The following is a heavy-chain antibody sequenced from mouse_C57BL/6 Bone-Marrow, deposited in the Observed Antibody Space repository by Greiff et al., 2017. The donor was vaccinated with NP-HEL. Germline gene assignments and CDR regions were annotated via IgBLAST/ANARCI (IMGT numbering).Heavy chain of an antibody. V-gene: IGHV4-1*01. Sequence: AAGGVDFSRYWMSWVRRAPGKGLEWIGEINPDSSTINYAPSLKDKFIISRDNAKNTLYLQMSKVRSEDTALYYCARHYGSSYYYAMDYWGQGTSVPASS. J-gene: IGHJ4*01. CDR1: GVDFSRYW. D-gene: IGHD1-1*01. CDR2: INPDSSTI. CDR3: ARHYGSSYYYAMDY.